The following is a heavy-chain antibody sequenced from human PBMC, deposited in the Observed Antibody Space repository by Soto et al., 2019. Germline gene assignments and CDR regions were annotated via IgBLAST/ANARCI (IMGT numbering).Heavy chain of an antibody. J-gene: IGHJ4*02. Sequence: SETLSLTCAVSCGSISSSDWCSWVRQPPGKGLEWIGETHQSGSTNYNPSLKSRVTMSVDRSKNQFSLSLSSVTAADTAVYYCASAAWYRLNSWGQGILVTVSS. CDR1: CGSISSSDW. D-gene: IGHD6-13*01. CDR3: ASAAWYRLNS. V-gene: IGHV4-4*02. CDR2: THQSGST.